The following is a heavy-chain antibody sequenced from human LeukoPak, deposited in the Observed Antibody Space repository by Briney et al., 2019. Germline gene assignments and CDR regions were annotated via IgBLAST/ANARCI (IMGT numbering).Heavy chain of an antibody. J-gene: IGHJ5*02. CDR1: GGSISSSSYC. V-gene: IGHV4-39*07. D-gene: IGHD1-1*01. CDR2: IYYSGST. Sequence: SETLSLTCTVSGGSISSSSYCWGWIRQPPGKGLEWIGSIYYSGSTYYNPSLKSRVTISVDTSKNQFSLKLSSVTAADTAVYYCARVIREMDAGWFDPWGQGTLVTVSS. CDR3: ARVIREMDAGWFDP.